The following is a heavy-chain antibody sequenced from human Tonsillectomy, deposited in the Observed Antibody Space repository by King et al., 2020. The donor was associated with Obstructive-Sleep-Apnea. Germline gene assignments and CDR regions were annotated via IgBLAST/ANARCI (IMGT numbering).Heavy chain of an antibody. V-gene: IGHV4-39*07. Sequence: QLQESGPGLVKPSETLSLTCTVYGGSISSGSYYWGWIRQPPGKGLEWIGSIDYSGSTYYNPSLKSRVTISVETSNNHFSLKLSSGTAAATAVYYCARAPVDYSSGWYEWFDPWGQGTLVTVSS. D-gene: IGHD6-19*01. CDR2: IDYSGST. J-gene: IGHJ5*02. CDR1: GGSISSGSYY. CDR3: ARAPVDYSSGWYEWFDP.